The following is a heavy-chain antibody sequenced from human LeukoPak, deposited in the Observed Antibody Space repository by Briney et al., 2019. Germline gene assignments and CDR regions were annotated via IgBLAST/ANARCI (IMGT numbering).Heavy chain of an antibody. Sequence: SETLSLTCTVSGGSISSYYWSRIRQPPGKGLEWIGYIYYSGSTNYNPSLKSRVTISVDTSKNQFSLKLSSVTAADTAVYYCARDWIAVAGTDAFDIWGQGTMVTVSS. CDR1: GGSISSYY. CDR2: IYYSGST. V-gene: IGHV4-59*12. CDR3: ARDWIAVAGTDAFDI. J-gene: IGHJ3*02. D-gene: IGHD6-19*01.